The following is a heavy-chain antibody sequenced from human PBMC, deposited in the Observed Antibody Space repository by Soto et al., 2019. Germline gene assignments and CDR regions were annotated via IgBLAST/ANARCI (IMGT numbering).Heavy chain of an antibody. CDR3: LIVVVTATRPMTDY. V-gene: IGHV4-39*01. D-gene: IGHD2-21*02. J-gene: IGHJ4*02. CDR2: IYYSGST. Sequence: PSETLSLTCTVSGGSISSSSYYWGWIRQPPGKGLEWIGSIYYSGSTYYNPSLKSRVTISVDTSKNQFSLKLSSVTAADTAVYYCLIVVVTATRPMTDYWGQGTLVTVSS. CDR1: GGSISSSSYY.